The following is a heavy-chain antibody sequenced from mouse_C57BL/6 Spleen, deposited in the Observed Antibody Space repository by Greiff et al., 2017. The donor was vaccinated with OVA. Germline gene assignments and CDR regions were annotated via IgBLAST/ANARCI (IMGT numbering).Heavy chain of an antibody. Sequence: VKLQQPGAELVMPGASVKLSCKASGYTFTSYWMHWVKQRPGQGLEWIGEIDPSDSYTNYNQKFKGKSTLTVDKSSSTAYMQLSSLTSEDSAVYYCARVESAWFAYWGQGTLVTVSA. CDR3: ARVESAWFAY. J-gene: IGHJ3*01. V-gene: IGHV1-69*01. CDR2: IDPSDSYT. CDR1: GYTFTSYW.